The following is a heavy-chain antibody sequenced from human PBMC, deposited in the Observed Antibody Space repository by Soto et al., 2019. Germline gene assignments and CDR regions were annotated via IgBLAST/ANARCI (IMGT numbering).Heavy chain of an antibody. Sequence: QVQLVQSGAEVKMPGSSVKVSCKASGGTFSSYVLNWVRQAPGHGLEWMGGFIAILGIPSYAQNFQGRGTINADDSPSTAYMELSSLRSVDTAVYSCATVDVAGKPYYYDYGMDVWGQGTTVTASS. CDR3: ATVDVAGKPYYYDYGMDV. J-gene: IGHJ6*02. CDR2: FIAILGIP. CDR1: GGTFSSYV. D-gene: IGHD6-19*01. V-gene: IGHV1-69*12.